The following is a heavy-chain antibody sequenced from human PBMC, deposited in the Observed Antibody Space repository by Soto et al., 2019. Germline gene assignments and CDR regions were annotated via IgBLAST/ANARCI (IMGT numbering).Heavy chain of an antibody. CDR1: GFSLSSSGVG. CDR2: IYWDDDK. D-gene: IGHD3-16*01. J-gene: IGHJ4*02. CDR3: GHLLTGGRFDS. Sequence: QITLKESGPSLVKPTETLTLTCTFSGFSLSSSGVGVAWIRQPPGKPLEWLALIYWDDDKYTSPSLKSRLTITKDTSQHQVVLLMTNMDPVDTATYCCGHLLTGGRFDSWGQGTMVTVSS. V-gene: IGHV2-5*02.